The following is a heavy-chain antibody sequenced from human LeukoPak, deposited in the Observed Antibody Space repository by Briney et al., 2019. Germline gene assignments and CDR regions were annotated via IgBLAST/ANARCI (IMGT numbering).Heavy chain of an antibody. CDR3: ARLIVGGGEGFDP. CDR1: GFTFTNHA. D-gene: IGHD1-26*01. Sequence: PGGSLRLSCAASGFTFTNHAMNWVRQAPGKGLEWVSIISGGVFSGSATVTYYADSVKGRFTISRDNSKNTLYLQMNSLRAEDTAVYYCARLIVGGGEGFDPWGQGTLVTVSS. J-gene: IGHJ5*02. CDR2: ISGGVFSGSATVT. V-gene: IGHV3-23*01.